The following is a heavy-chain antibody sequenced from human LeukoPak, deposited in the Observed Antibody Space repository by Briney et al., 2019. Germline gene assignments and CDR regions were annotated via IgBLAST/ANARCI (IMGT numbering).Heavy chain of an antibody. Sequence: GGSLRLTCIASGVKFDEYTFHWVRQAPGKGLEWVSLITGDGATTYYADSVKGRFTISRDNSILSLYLQMNSLRVEDTALYYCTKDRYCTTTSCPLDFWGQGTLVTVSS. CDR1: GVKFDEYT. CDR3: TKDRYCTTTSCPLDF. J-gene: IGHJ4*02. CDR2: ITGDGATT. V-gene: IGHV3-43*01. D-gene: IGHD2-2*01.